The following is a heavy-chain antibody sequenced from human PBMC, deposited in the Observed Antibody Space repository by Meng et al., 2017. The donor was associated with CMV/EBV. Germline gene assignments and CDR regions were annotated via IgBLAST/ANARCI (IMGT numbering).Heavy chain of an antibody. CDR1: GGSISSYY. CDR3: ARGEGHSGSYYFYFDY. J-gene: IGHJ4*02. D-gene: IGHD1-26*01. Sequence: SETLSLTCTVSGGSISSYYWSWIRQPPGKGLEWIGYIYYSGSTNYNPSLKSRVTIPVDTSKNQFSLKLSSVTAADTAVYYCARGEGHSGSYYFYFDYWGQGTLVTVSS. CDR2: IYYSGST. V-gene: IGHV4-59*01.